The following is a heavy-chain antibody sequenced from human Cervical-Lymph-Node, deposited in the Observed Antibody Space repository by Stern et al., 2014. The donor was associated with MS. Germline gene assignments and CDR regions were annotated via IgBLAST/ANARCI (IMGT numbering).Heavy chain of an antibody. CDR2: ITNVGSN. CDR3: ARDTSSPERSDW. J-gene: IGHJ4*02. D-gene: IGHD1-1*01. Sequence: EVQLVESGGGVIQPGGSLRLSCTASGFTVSRDYMTWVRQAPGKGLEWFALITNVGSNFYTDCVKGRFTISRDDSKNTVYLHMTSLRAEDTAMYYCARDTSSPERSDWWGQGTLVTVSS. V-gene: IGHV3-53*01. CDR1: GFTVSRDY.